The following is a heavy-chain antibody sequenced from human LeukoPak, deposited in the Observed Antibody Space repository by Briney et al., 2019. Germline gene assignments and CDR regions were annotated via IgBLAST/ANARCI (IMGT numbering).Heavy chain of an antibody. D-gene: IGHD4-17*01. CDR1: GFTFSSYA. CDR2: ISYDGSNK. Sequence: GRSLRLSCAASGFTFSSYAMHWVRQAPGKGLEWVAVISYDGSNKYYADSVKGRFTISRDNSKNTLYLQMNSLRAEDTAVYYCARDLFPYGDYGPYYYYGMDVWGQGTTVTVSS. CDR3: ARDLFPYGDYGPYYYYGMDV. V-gene: IGHV3-30-3*01. J-gene: IGHJ6*02.